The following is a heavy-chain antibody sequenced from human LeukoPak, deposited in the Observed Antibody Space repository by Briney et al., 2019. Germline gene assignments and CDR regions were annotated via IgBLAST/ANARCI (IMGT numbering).Heavy chain of an antibody. CDR3: ARGLDYGGNSGLDY. CDR1: GGSISSYY. Sequence: SETLSLTCTVSGGSISSYYWSWIRQPPGKGLEWIGYIYFSGSTNYNPSLTSRVTISVDTSKNQFSLKLSSVTAADTAVYYCARGLDYGGNSGLDYWGQGTLVTVSS. V-gene: IGHV4-59*01. CDR2: IYFSGST. D-gene: IGHD4-23*01. J-gene: IGHJ4*02.